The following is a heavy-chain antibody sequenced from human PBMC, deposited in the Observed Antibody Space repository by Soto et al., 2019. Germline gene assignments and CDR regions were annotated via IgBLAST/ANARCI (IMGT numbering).Heavy chain of an antibody. CDR2: ISGSGGST. CDR3: AKGANLEWLKKNNWFDP. Sequence: EVQLLESGGGLVQPGGSLRLSCAASGFTFSSYAMSWVRQSPGKGLEWVSAISGSGGSTYYAASVKGRLTISRDNSKNPLYLQMNSQRADDTAVYYRAKGANLEWLKKNNWFDPWGQGTLVTVSS. CDR1: GFTFSSYA. J-gene: IGHJ5*02. V-gene: IGHV3-23*01. D-gene: IGHD3-3*01.